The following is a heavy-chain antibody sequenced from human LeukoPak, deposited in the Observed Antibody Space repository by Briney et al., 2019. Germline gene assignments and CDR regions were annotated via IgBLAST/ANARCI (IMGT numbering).Heavy chain of an antibody. CDR1: GGSFSGYY. J-gene: IGHJ4*02. Sequence: PSETLCLTCAVYGGSFSGYYWSWIRQPPGKGLEWIGEINHSGSTNYNPSLKSRVTISVDTSKNQFSLKLSSVTAADTAVYYCARASHYYDSSGYKGDYFDYWGQGTLVTVSS. CDR3: ARASHYYDSSGYKGDYFDY. CDR2: INHSGST. D-gene: IGHD3-22*01. V-gene: IGHV4-34*01.